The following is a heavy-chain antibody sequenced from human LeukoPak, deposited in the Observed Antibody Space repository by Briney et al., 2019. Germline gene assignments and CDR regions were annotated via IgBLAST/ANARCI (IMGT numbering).Heavy chain of an antibody. CDR2: ICYDGSNK. D-gene: IGHD3-9*01. Sequence: GGSLRLSCAPSGFTFSSYGMHWVRQAPGKGLEGVAVICYDGSNKYYADSVKGRFTISRDNSKNTLYLQMNSLRAEDTAVYYCARAPNYDILTSYYGDYYFDYWGQGTLVTVSS. J-gene: IGHJ4*02. V-gene: IGHV3-33*01. CDR1: GFTFSSYG. CDR3: ARAPNYDILTSYYGDYYFDY.